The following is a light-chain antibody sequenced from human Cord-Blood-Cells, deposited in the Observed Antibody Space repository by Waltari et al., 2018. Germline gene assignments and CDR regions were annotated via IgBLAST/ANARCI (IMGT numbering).Light chain of an antibody. J-gene: IGLJ3*02. CDR2: DVS. Sequence: QSALTQPASVSGSPGQSITISCTGTSSDVVGYNYVSWYQQHPGKAPKLMIYDVSNRPWGLSNVFSGSKSGNTASLTISGLQAEDEADYYCSSYTSSSTWVFGGGTKLTVL. V-gene: IGLV2-14*03. CDR1: SSDVVGYNY. CDR3: SSYTSSSTWV.